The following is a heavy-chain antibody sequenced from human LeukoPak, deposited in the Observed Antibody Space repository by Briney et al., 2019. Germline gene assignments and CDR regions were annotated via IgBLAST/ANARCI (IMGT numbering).Heavy chain of an antibody. Sequence: RAASVKVSCKASGYTFTSYYMHWVRQAPGQGLEWMGIINPSGGNTNYAQKFQGRVTMTRDTSTSTVYMELSSLRSEDTAIYYCARVSGYCSGGSCYGLPSHGMDVWGQGTTVTVCS. CDR1: GYTFTSYY. D-gene: IGHD2-15*01. CDR2: INPSGGNT. J-gene: IGHJ6*02. CDR3: ARVSGYCSGGSCYGLPSHGMDV. V-gene: IGHV1-46*01.